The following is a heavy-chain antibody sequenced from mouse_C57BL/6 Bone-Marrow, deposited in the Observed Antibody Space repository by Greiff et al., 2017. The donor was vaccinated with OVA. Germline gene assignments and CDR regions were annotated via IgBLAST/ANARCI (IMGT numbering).Heavy chain of an antibody. CDR1: GYTFTSYW. J-gene: IGHJ2*01. V-gene: IGHV1-64*01. Sequence: QVQLQQSGAELVKPGASVKLSCKASGYTFTSYWMHWVKQRPGQGLEWIGMIHPNSGSTNYNEKFKSKATLTANTSSSTAYMELSSLTSEDSAVYYCARGGGYYYDFDYWGQGTTLTVTS. D-gene: IGHD1-1*01. CDR3: ARGGGYYYDFDY. CDR2: IHPNSGST.